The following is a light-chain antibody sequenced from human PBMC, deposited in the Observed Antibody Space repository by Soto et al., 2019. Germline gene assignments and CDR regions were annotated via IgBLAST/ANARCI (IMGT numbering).Light chain of an antibody. CDR3: AAWDDSLSGYV. Sequence: QSVLTQPPSASGTPGQRVTISCSGSSSNIGSNYVYWYQQLPGTAPKLLIFGNNQRPSGVPDRFSGSKSGTSASLAISGLRSEDEADYYCAAWDDSLSGYVFGTGPKLTVL. CDR1: SSNIGSNY. V-gene: IGLV1-47*02. CDR2: GNN. J-gene: IGLJ1*01.